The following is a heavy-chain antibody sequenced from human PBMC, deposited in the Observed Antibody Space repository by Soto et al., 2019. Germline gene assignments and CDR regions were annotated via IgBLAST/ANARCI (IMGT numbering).Heavy chain of an antibody. V-gene: IGHV1-69*13. CDR3: ARDRAHCSGGSCYSSAVFDY. CDR2: IIPIFGTA. J-gene: IGHJ4*02. D-gene: IGHD2-15*01. CDR1: GGTFSSYA. Sequence: GASVKVSCKASGGTFSSYAIIWVRQAPGQGLEWMGGIIPIFGTANYAQKFQGRVTITADESTSTAYMELSSLRSEDTAVYYCARDRAHCSGGSCYSSAVFDYWGQGTLVTVSS.